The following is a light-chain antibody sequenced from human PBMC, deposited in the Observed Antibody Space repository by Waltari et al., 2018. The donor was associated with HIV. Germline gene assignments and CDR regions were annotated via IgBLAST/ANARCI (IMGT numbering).Light chain of an antibody. CDR1: SSNIDTDN. CDR3: VGWDSSLSAYV. J-gene: IGLJ1*01. V-gene: IGLV1-47*01. CDR2: KNF. Sequence: QSFLTQPPSASGTPGQTVTISCSGSSSNIDTDNAYWYQQLPGMTPKLLIYKNFLRPSGVPDRFAASKSGTSASLTISGLRSADEADYYCVGWDSSLSAYVFGAGTKVAVL.